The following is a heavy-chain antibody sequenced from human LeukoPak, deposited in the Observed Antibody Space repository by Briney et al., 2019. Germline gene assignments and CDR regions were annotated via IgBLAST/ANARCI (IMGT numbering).Heavy chain of an antibody. J-gene: IGHJ4*02. V-gene: IGHV4-39*07. CDR2: IYYSGST. D-gene: IGHD3-10*01. Sequence: SETLSLTCTVSGGSISSSSYYWGWIRQPPGKGLEWIGSIYYSGSTYYNPSLKSRVTISVDTSKNQFSLKLSSVTAADTAVYYCARARYYYGSGSYYPPRRFDYWGQGTLVTVSS. CDR3: ARARYYYGSGSYYPPRRFDY. CDR1: GGSISSSSYY.